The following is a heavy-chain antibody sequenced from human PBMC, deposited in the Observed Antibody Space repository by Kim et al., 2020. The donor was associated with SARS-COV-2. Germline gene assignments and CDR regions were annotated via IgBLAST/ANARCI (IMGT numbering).Heavy chain of an antibody. Sequence: KGRFTLSRDHSKNTVYLQMDSLRAEDTAIYYCAKALSSGAYYSYYSGMDVWGQGTTVTVSS. J-gene: IGHJ6*02. V-gene: IGHV3-23*01. D-gene: IGHD3-10*01. CDR3: AKALSSGAYYSYYSGMDV.